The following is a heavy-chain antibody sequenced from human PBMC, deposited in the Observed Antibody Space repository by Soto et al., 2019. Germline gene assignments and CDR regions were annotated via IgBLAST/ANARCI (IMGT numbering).Heavy chain of an antibody. CDR3: ARERGGYGLFDS. CDR2: IYYSGST. V-gene: IGHV4-39*07. Sequence: SETLSLTCTVSGGSISSSSYYWGWIRQPPGKGLEWIGSIYYSGSTYYNPSLKSRVTISVDTSKNQFSLKLSSVTAADTAVYYCARERGGYGLFDSWGQGTLVTVSS. J-gene: IGHJ4*02. CDR1: GGSISSSSYY. D-gene: IGHD5-18*01.